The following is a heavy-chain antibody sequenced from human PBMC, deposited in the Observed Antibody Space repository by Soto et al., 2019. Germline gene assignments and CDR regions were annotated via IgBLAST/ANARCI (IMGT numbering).Heavy chain of an antibody. J-gene: IGHJ4*01. CDR2: ISSSGSNI. CDR1: GFTFSSYS. Sequence: PGGSLRLSCAASGFTFSSYSMNWVRQAPGKGLEWVSSISSSGSNIYYADSVQGRFTISRDNSKNTLSLQMNSLRAEDTATYYCAKARCSANSCYVPDYWGHGSLVTVSS. V-gene: IGHV3-21*04. CDR3: AKARCSANSCYVPDY. D-gene: IGHD2-15*01.